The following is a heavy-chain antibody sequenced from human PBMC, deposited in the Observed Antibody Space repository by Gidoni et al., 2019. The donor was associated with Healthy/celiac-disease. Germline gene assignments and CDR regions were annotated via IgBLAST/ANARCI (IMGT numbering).Heavy chain of an antibody. CDR1: GFTFRNYD. D-gene: IGHD6-13*01. CDR3: AREENRIAAETQTRVY. V-gene: IGHV3-11*01. J-gene: IGHJ4*02. CDR2: ISSSVSTR. Sequence: QVQRVESGGGLVTPGGSLRLSCAASGFTFRNYDIGGIRQAPGKGLEWVSDISSSVSTRYYADPVKGRFTISRDNAKNSLYLQMNSLSAEDTAVYYCAREENRIAAETQTRVYWGQGTLVTVSS.